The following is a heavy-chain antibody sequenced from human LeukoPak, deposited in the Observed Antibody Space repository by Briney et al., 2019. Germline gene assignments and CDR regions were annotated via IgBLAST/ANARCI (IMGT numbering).Heavy chain of an antibody. Sequence: SKTLSLTCTVSGGSISHYYWSWIRQSPGKGLEWIGYIYYSGTTNYNTSLKSRVTISVDTSRNQFSLQLRSVTAADTAVYYCAREDPQTTVPEGMDVWGQGTTVIVSS. CDR1: GGSISHYY. V-gene: IGHV4-59*01. D-gene: IGHD4-17*01. CDR3: AREDPQTTVPEGMDV. CDR2: IYYSGTT. J-gene: IGHJ6*02.